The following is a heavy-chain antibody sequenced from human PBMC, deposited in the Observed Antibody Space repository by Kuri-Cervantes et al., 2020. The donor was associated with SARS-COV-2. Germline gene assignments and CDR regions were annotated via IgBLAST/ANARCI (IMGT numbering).Heavy chain of an antibody. J-gene: IGHJ5*02. Sequence: GSLRLSCTVSGGSISSSSYYWGWIRQPPGKGQEWIGSIYYSGSTYYNPSLKSRVTISVDTSKNQFSLKLSSVTAADTAVYYCARQMMSSITIFGVVITRNWFDPWGQGTLVTVSS. CDR1: GGSISSSSYY. D-gene: IGHD3-3*01. CDR3: ARQMMSSITIFGVVITRNWFDP. V-gene: IGHV4-39*01. CDR2: IYYSGST.